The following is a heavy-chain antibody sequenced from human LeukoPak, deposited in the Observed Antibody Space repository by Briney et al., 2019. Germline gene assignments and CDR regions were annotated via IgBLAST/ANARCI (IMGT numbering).Heavy chain of an antibody. CDR2: IRQDESER. CDR1: GFSFSSYW. V-gene: IGHV3-7*01. Sequence: GGSLRLSCEGSGFSFSSYWMTWVRQLPGKGPEWVANIRQDESERYFADSVKGRFTISRDNAMNTLYLQMNSLRAEDSALYYCTRDMQGSRLYLVGSQNDWGQGTLVTVSS. CDR3: TRDMQGSRLYLVGSQND. J-gene: IGHJ4*02. D-gene: IGHD1-26*01.